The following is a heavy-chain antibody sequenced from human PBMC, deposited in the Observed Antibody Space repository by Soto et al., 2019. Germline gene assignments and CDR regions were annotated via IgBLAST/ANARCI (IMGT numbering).Heavy chain of an antibody. J-gene: IGHJ6*02. Sequence: PSETLSLTCTVSGGSISSSSYYWGWIRQPPGKGLEWIGSIYYSGSTYYNPSLKSRVTISVDTSKNQFSLKLSSVTAADTAVYYCARRNYDILTGYSVLLDGVDVWGQGTKVTVYS. D-gene: IGHD3-9*01. V-gene: IGHV4-39*01. CDR1: GGSISSSSYY. CDR3: ARRNYDILTGYSVLLDGVDV. CDR2: IYYSGST.